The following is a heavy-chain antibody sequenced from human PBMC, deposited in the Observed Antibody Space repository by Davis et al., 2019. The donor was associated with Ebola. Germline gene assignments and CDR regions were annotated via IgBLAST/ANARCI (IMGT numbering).Heavy chain of an antibody. CDR2: INHSGST. V-gene: IGHV4-34*01. CDR3: AAEGGYGDYSSFDY. CDR1: GGSFSGYY. J-gene: IGHJ4*02. Sequence: SETLSLTCAVYGGSFSGYYWSWIRQPPGKGLEWIGEINHSGSTNYNPSLKSRVTISVDTSKNQFSLKLSSVTAADTAVYYCAAEGGYGDYSSFDYWGQGTLVTVSS. D-gene: IGHD4-17*01.